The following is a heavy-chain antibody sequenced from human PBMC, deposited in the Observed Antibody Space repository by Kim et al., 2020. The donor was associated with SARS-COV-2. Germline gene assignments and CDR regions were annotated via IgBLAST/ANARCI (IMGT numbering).Heavy chain of an antibody. V-gene: IGHV3-74*01. CDR3: VFNYYGSGSYNGHEY. Sequence: GGSLRLSCAASGFTFSTYWMHWVRQAPGKGLVWVSRIKSDGSFTSYADSVKGRFTISRDNAKNTLYLQMNSLRAEDTAVYYCVFNYYGSGSYNGHEYWGQGTLVTVSS. CDR1: GFTFSTYW. CDR2: IKSDGSFT. J-gene: IGHJ4*02. D-gene: IGHD3-10*01.